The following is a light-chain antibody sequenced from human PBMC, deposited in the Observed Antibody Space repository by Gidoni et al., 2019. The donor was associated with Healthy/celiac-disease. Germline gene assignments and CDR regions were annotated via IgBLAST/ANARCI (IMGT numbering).Light chain of an antibody. J-gene: IGKJ1*01. V-gene: IGKV3-15*01. Sequence: EIVMTQSPATLSVSPGERATLSCRASQSVSSNLAWYQQKPGQAPMLLIYGASTRATGIPAWFSGSGSGTEFTLTISSLQSEDFAVYYCQQYNNWPWTFGQGTKVEIK. CDR3: QQYNNWPWT. CDR1: QSVSSN. CDR2: GAS.